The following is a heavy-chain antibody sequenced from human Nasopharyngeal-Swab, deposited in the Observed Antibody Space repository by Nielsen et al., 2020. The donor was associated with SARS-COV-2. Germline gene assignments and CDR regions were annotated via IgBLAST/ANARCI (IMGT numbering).Heavy chain of an antibody. J-gene: IGHJ6*02. CDR2: ISSSGSTI. CDR1: GFTFSSYE. CDR3: ARGEAAADFYYYGMDV. D-gene: IGHD6-13*01. Sequence: GGSLRLSCAASGFTFSSYEMNWVRQAPGKGLEWVSYISSSGSTIYYADSVKGRFTISRDNAKNSLYLQMNSLRAEDTAVYYCARGEAAADFYYYGMDVWGQGTTVTVSS. V-gene: IGHV3-48*03.